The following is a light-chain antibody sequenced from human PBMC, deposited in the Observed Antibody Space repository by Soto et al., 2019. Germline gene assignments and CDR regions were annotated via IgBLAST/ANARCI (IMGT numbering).Light chain of an antibody. V-gene: IGLV2-14*01. CDR1: SSDVGGYNY. J-gene: IGLJ1*01. Sequence: QSVLTQPASVSGSPGQSITISCTGTSSDVGGYNYVSWYQQHPGKAPKLMIYDVSNRPSGVSNRFSCSKSGNTASLTISGLQAEDEADSYCRSYTSSSLYVFGTGTKLTVL. CDR3: RSYTSSSLYV. CDR2: DVS.